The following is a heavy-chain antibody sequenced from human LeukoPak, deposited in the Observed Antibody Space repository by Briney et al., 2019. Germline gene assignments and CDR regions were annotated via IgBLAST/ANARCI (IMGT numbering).Heavy chain of an antibody. CDR2: IYYSGST. CDR1: GGSISSYY. V-gene: IGHV4-59*08. CDR3: ARLSNGSWYRFDY. Sequence: SETLSLTCTVSGGSISSYYWSWIRQPPGKGLEWIGYIYYSGSTNYNPSLKSRVTISVDTSKNQFSLKLSSVTAADTAVYYCARLSNGSWYRFDYWGQGTLVTVSS. J-gene: IGHJ4*02. D-gene: IGHD6-13*01.